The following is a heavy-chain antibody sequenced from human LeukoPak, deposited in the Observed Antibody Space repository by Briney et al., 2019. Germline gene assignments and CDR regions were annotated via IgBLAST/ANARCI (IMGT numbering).Heavy chain of an antibody. D-gene: IGHD3-22*01. CDR1: GGSISSYY. J-gene: IGHJ4*02. CDR2: IYTSGST. Sequence: PSETLSLTCTVSGGSISSYYWSWIRQPAGKGLEWIGRIYTSGSTNYNPSLKSRVTMSVDTSKNQFSLKLSSVTAADTAVYYLARGRYCYDTPAASFDYWGQGTLVTVSS. V-gene: IGHV4-4*07. CDR3: ARGRYCYDTPAASFDY.